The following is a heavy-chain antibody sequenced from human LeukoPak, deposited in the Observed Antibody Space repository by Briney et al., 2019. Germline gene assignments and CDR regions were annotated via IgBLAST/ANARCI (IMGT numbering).Heavy chain of an antibody. Sequence: ASVKVSCKAYGYTFTSYYMHWVRQAPGQGLEWMGIINPSGASASYAQKFQGRVTMTRDLSTSTVYMELSSLSSEDTAVYYCARDPEYSSSHYYYYYMDVWGKGTTVTVSS. V-gene: IGHV1-46*01. CDR2: INPSGASA. CDR1: GYTFTSYY. D-gene: IGHD6-6*01. CDR3: ARDPEYSSSHYYYYYMDV. J-gene: IGHJ6*03.